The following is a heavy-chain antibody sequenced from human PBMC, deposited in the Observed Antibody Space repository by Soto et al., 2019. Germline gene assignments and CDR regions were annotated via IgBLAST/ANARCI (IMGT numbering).Heavy chain of an antibody. V-gene: IGHV4-39*01. D-gene: IGHD2-21*02. CDR3: AKTAPKVVSGGGMDV. CDR2: VNDAGTT. J-gene: IGHJ6*02. CDR1: GGPIRGISYY. Sequence: SETLSLTCTVSGGPIRGISYYWSWFRQPPGKGLEWIGAVNDAGTTYDNPSLKSRVTMSVDASRNQFSLRLRSVTAADTAVYYCAKTAPKVVSGGGMDVWGQGITVT.